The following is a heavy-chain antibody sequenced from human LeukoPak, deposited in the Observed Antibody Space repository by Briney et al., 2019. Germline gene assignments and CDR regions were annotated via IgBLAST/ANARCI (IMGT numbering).Heavy chain of an antibody. CDR1: GFTFSSYG. J-gene: IGHJ4*02. V-gene: IGHV3-30*02. D-gene: IGHD2-21*02. CDR3: AKDHDYYFDY. CDR2: IRYDGSNK. Sequence: GGSLRLSCAGSGFTFSSYGMHWVRQAPGKGMEWVAFIRYDGSNKYYADSVKGRFTISRDNSKNTLYLQMNSLRAEDTAVYYCAKDHDYYFDYWGQGTLVTVSS.